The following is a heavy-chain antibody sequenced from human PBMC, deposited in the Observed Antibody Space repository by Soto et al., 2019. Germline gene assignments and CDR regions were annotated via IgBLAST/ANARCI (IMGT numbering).Heavy chain of an antibody. CDR1: GVSFSNAW. CDR2: IKSKTDGGTT. Sequence: GGSLILSCAASGVSFSNAWMNWVRQAPGKGLEWVGRIKSKTDGGTTDYAAPVKGRFTISRDDSKNTLYLQMNSLKTEDTAVYYCTTGSSIYGSGIGPYWGQGTLVTVSS. CDR3: TTGSSIYGSGIGPY. D-gene: IGHD3-10*01. V-gene: IGHV3-15*07. J-gene: IGHJ4*02.